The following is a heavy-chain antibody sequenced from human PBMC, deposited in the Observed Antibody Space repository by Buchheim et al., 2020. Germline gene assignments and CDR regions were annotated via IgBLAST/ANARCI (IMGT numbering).Heavy chain of an antibody. CDR1: VGSISSGGYY. CDR2: ISYSGST. CDR3: RASMEYDSSGLFYFDY. Sequence: QVQLQESGPGLVKPSQTLSLTCTVSVGSISSGGYYWSWIRQHPGKCLEWIGYISYSGSTYYTPSLKSRVTISVDTCKNQFSLKLSSVTAADTAVYYCRASMEYDSSGLFYFDYWGQGTL. J-gene: IGHJ4*02. D-gene: IGHD3-22*01. V-gene: IGHV4-31*03.